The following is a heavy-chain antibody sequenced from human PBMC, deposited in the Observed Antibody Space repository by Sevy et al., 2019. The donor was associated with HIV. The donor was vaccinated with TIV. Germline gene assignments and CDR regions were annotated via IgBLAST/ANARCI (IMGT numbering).Heavy chain of an antibody. V-gene: IGHV1-69*13. CDR3: ARAEKAVTGTAFDY. CDR1: GGTFYSYA. CDR2: IIPIFGAT. D-gene: IGHD6-19*01. Sequence: ASVKVSCKASGGTFYSYAISWVRQAPGQGLEWMGGIIPIFGATNYAQKFQGRVTITADESTSAAYMELSSLRSEDTAVYYCARAEKAVTGTAFDYLGQGTLVTVSS. J-gene: IGHJ4*02.